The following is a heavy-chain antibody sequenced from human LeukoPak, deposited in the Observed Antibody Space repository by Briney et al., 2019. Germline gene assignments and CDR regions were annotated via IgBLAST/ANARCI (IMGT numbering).Heavy chain of an antibody. CDR1: GFTFGDYI. V-gene: IGHV3-49*03. Sequence: GGSLRLSCTASGFTFGDYIMSWFRQAPGKRLEWVGFIRRKAYGGTTEYAASVKGRFTISRDDSKSIAYLQMNSLKTEDTAMYYCTRPARISMIVGDLGYFHYWGQGTLVTVSS. CDR3: TRPARISMIVGDLGYFHY. CDR2: IRRKAYGGTT. J-gene: IGHJ4*02. D-gene: IGHD3-22*01.